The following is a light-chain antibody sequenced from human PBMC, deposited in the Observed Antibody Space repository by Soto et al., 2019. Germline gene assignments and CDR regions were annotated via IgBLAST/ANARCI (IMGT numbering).Light chain of an antibody. CDR1: QGISSA. V-gene: IGKV1-13*02. CDR3: QQFNL. J-gene: IGKJ4*01. Sequence: AIQLTQPPPSLSASVGDTVTITCRASQGISSALAWYQQRPGKAPKLLIYDASTLESGVPSRFSGSGYGTDFTLIISSLQPEDFATYYCQQFNLFGGGTKVEIK. CDR2: DAS.